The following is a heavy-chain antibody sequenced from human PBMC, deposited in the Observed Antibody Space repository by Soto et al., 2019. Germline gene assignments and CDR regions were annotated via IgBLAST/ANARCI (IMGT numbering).Heavy chain of an antibody. V-gene: IGHV3-23*01. D-gene: IGHD3-10*01. CDR1: GLSLTSCA. Sequence: GGSRTLARAACGLSLTSCAMNWVRKKQGKGLEWVSAISGSGGSTYYADSVKGRFTISRDNSKNTLYLQMNSLRAEDTAVYYCAKDPLLWFGELWAGSSSAFDYWGQGTLVTVSS. CDR3: AKDPLLWFGELWAGSSSAFDY. CDR2: ISGSGGST. J-gene: IGHJ4*02.